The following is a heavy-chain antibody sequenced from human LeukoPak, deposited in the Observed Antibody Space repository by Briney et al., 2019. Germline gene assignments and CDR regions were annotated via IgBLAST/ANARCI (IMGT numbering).Heavy chain of an antibody. Sequence: GGSLRLSCAASGFTFSTSGMHWVRQAPGKGLVWVSHINSDGSSTSYVDSVKGRFTISRDNAKNTLYLQMNSLRAEDTAVYYCARMNPLSSSGVIDYWGQGTLVTVSS. CDR2: INSDGSST. J-gene: IGHJ4*02. CDR3: ARMNPLSSSGVIDY. V-gene: IGHV3-74*01. D-gene: IGHD6-13*01. CDR1: GFTFSTSG.